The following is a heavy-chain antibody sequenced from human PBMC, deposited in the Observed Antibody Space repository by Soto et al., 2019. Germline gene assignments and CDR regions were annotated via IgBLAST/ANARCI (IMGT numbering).Heavy chain of an antibody. Sequence: QVQLVESGGGVVQPGRSLRLSCAASGFTFSAFGMHWVRQAPGKGLEWVAVISNDGNHVHYADSVQGRFSISRDNSKNTFYLQMNSLSSEDTAVYFCAKTITTFGGSSTGRGALLDYWGQGILVTVSS. CDR1: GFTFSAFG. CDR3: AKTITTFGGSSTGRGALLDY. D-gene: IGHD3-3*01. J-gene: IGHJ4*02. CDR2: ISNDGNHV. V-gene: IGHV3-30*18.